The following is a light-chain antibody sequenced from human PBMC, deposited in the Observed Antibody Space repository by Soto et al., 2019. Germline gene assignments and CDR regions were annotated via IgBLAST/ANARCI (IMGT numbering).Light chain of an antibody. V-gene: IGLV1-40*01. CDR3: QSYDSSLISYV. J-gene: IGLJ1*01. CDR2: GNN. Sequence: QSVLTQPPSVSGAPGQRVTISCTGSSSNIGAGYDVHWYQQLPGTAPKLLIYGNNNRPSGAPDRFSGSKSGTSASLAITGLQAEDEADDYCQSYDSSLISYVFGTGTKLTVL. CDR1: SSNIGAGYD.